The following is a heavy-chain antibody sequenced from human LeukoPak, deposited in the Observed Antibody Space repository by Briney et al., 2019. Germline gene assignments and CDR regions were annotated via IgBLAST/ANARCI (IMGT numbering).Heavy chain of an antibody. V-gene: IGHV4-30-4*08. Sequence: SQTLSLTCTVSGGSISSGDYYWSWIRQPPGNGLKWIGYIYYSGSTYYNPSLKSRVTISVDTSKNQFSLKLSSVTAADTAVYYCALHHCSSTSCPFDYWGQGTLVTVSS. CDR2: IYYSGST. CDR3: ALHHCSSTSCPFDY. D-gene: IGHD2-2*01. J-gene: IGHJ4*02. CDR1: GGSISSGDYY.